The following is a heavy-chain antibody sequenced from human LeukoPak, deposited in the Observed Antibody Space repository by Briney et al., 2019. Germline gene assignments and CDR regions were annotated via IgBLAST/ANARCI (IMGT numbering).Heavy chain of an antibody. CDR2: ISAYNGHT. V-gene: IGHV1-18*01. D-gene: IGHD3/OR15-3a*01. CDR3: AFGPLQYYYMDV. J-gene: IGHJ6*03. Sequence: ASLKVSCKASGYTFTSYVISWVRQAPGQGLESMGCISAYNGHTNCAQNFQGRVTMTTDTSPSTAYMELRSLRSDDTAVYYCAFGPLQYYYMDVWGKGTTVTVSS. CDR1: GYTFTSYV.